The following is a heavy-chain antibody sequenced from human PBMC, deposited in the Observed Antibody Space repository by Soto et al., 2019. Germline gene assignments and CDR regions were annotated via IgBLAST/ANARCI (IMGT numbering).Heavy chain of an antibody. CDR3: AREIDGYYGMDV. V-gene: IGHV1-69*12. Sequence: QVQLVQSGAEVKKPGSSVKVSCKASGGTFSTDSISWVRQAPGQGLEWMGGIIPMFGTANNAQKFQGRVTITADESTSTAHMELSSLRSEDTAVYFCAREIDGYYGMDVWGQGTTVTVAS. CDR1: GGTFSTDS. CDR2: IIPMFGTA. J-gene: IGHJ6*02.